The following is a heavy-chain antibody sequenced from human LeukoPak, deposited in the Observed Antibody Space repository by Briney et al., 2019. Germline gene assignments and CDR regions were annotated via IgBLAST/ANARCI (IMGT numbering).Heavy chain of an antibody. J-gene: IGHJ4*02. Sequence: GGSLRLSCAASGFTFSSYSMNWVRQAPGKGLEWVSSISSSSYIYYADSVKGRFTISRDNAKNSLYLQMNSLRAEDTAVYYCARGPNYDDSSGYYYVGFDWGQGTLVTVSS. CDR3: ARGPNYDDSSGYYYVGFD. CDR1: GFTFSSYS. V-gene: IGHV3-21*01. D-gene: IGHD3-22*01. CDR2: ISSSSYI.